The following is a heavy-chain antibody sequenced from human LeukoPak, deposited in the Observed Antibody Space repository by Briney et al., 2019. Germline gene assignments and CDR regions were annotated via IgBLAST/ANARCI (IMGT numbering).Heavy chain of an antibody. CDR3: ALIVGATISFDY. V-gene: IGHV1-2*02. D-gene: IGHD1-26*01. Sequence: GASVKVSCKASGYTFTGYYLHWVRQAPGQGLEWMGWINPNSGGTNYAQKFQGRVTMTRDTSISTAYMELSRLRSDDTAVYYCALIVGATISFDYWGQGTLVTVSS. J-gene: IGHJ4*02. CDR1: GYTFTGYY. CDR2: INPNSGGT.